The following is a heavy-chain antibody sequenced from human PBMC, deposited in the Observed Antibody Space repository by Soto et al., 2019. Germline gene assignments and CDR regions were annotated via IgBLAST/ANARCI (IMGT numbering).Heavy chain of an antibody. V-gene: IGHV3-30-3*01. CDR2: ISYDGSNK. Sequence: GGSLRLSCAASGFTFSSYAMHWVRQAPGKGLEWVAVISYDGSNKYYADSVKGRFTISRDNSKNTLYLQMNSLRAEDTAVYYCARDHMATSNYFDYWGQGTLVTVSS. D-gene: IGHD5-12*01. J-gene: IGHJ4*02. CDR1: GFTFSSYA. CDR3: ARDHMATSNYFDY.